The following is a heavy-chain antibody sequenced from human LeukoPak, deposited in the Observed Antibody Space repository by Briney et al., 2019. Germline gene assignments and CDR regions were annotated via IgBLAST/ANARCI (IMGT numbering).Heavy chain of an antibody. CDR1: GFTFSSYG. V-gene: IGHV3-30*19. CDR3: ARPDISGWSHAFDV. CDR2: MSSDGSNK. D-gene: IGHD6-19*01. J-gene: IGHJ3*01. Sequence: GGSLRLSCVASGFTFSSYGMHRVRQAPGKGLEWVAVMSSDGSNKYYADSVQGRFTISRDNSKNTLYLQMNSLRVEDTAVYYCARPDISGWSHAFDVWGQGTMVTVSS.